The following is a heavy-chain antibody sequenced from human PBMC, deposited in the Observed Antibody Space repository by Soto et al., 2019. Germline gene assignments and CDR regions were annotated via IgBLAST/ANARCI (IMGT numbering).Heavy chain of an antibody. CDR3: AREGGSGNYRYYAMDV. V-gene: IGHV1-69*12. Sequence: QVQLVQSGAEVKKPGSSVKVSCKASGGTFSSYAISWVRQAPGQGLEWMGGIIPIFGTANYAQKFQGRVTITEDESTRTAYMELSSLRSEDTAVYYCAREGGSGNYRYYAMDVWGQGTTVTVSS. CDR2: IIPIFGTA. D-gene: IGHD3-10*01. J-gene: IGHJ6*02. CDR1: GGTFSSYA.